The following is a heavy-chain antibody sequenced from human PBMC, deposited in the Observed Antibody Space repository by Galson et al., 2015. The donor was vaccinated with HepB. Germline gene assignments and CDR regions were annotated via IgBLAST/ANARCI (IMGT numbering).Heavy chain of an antibody. Sequence: CKASGYTFTTFPMHWVCQAPGQSLEWMGYISAANGDTKYSQKFQDRVTITSDTSANTAFMELSNLNSEDTAVYYCARNASTGGFDFWGQGALVTVSS. D-gene: IGHD1-14*01. CDR1: GYTFTTFP. V-gene: IGHV1-3*01. CDR3: ARNASTGGFDF. CDR2: ISAANGDT. J-gene: IGHJ4*02.